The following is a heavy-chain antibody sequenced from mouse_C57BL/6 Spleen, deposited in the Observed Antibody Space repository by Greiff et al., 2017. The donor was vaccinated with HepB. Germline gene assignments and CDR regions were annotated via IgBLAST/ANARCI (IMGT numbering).Heavy chain of an antibody. CDR3: ARRDGSSLYYFDY. Sequence: QVQLQQSGAELVKPGASVKISCKASGYAFSSYWMNWVKQRPGKGLEWIGQIYPGDGDTNYNGKFKGKATLTADKSSSTAYMQLSSLTSEDSAVYFCARRDGSSLYYFDYWGQGTTLTVSS. J-gene: IGHJ2*01. D-gene: IGHD1-1*01. CDR2: IYPGDGDT. CDR1: GYAFSSYW. V-gene: IGHV1-80*01.